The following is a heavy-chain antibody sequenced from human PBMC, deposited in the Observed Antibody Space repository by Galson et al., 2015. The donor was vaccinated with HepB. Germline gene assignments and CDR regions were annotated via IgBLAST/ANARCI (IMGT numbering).Heavy chain of an antibody. CDR2: ISYDGSNK. V-gene: IGHV3-30-3*01. D-gene: IGHD4-17*01. CDR3: ASQWFDYGDYWYFDL. CDR1: GFTFSSYA. Sequence: SLRLSCAASGFTFSSYAMHWVRQAPGKGLEWVAVISYDGSNKYYADSVKGRFTISRDNSKNTLYLQMNSLRAEDTAVYYCASQWFDYGDYWYFDLWGRGTLVTVSS. J-gene: IGHJ2*01.